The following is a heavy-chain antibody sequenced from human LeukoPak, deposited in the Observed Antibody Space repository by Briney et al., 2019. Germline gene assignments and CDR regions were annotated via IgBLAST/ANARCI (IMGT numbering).Heavy chain of an antibody. CDR3: ARAQWLVPYYFDY. CDR1: GGSINSYY. D-gene: IGHD6-19*01. CDR2: IYYSGST. J-gene: IGHJ4*02. Sequence: PSETLSLTCTVSGGSINSYYWSWIRQPPGKGLEWIGYIYYSGSTNYNPSLKSRVTISVDTSKNQFSLKLSSVTAADTAVYYCARAQWLVPYYFDYWGQGTLVTVS. V-gene: IGHV4-59*01.